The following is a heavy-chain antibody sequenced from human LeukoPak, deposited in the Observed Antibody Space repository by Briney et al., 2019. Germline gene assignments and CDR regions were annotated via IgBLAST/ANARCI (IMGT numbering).Heavy chain of an antibody. Sequence: SETLSLTCTVSGGSISSSGYYWGWIRQPPGKGLEWIGNIYYSGSTYYNPSLKSRVTISVDTSKNQFSLKLSSVTAADTAVYSCARGDGSYYYFYGMDVWGQGTSVTVSS. J-gene: IGHJ6*02. D-gene: IGHD1-26*01. CDR2: IYYSGST. V-gene: IGHV4-39*01. CDR1: GGSISSSGYY. CDR3: ARGDGSYYYFYGMDV.